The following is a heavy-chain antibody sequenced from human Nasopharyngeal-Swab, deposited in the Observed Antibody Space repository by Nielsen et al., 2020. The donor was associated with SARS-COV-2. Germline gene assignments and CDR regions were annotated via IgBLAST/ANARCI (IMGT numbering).Heavy chain of an antibody. CDR2: TYYRSTWYN. J-gene: IGHJ4*02. CDR3: ASGDWGHFDY. CDR1: GATVSIILGA. D-gene: IGHD7-27*01. Sequence: SETLSLTGALSGATVSIILGAWNWIRQSPSRGLEWLGRTYYRSTWYNDYAVSVKSRLTINPDTSKNQVSLQLNSVTPEDTAVYYCASGDWGHFDYWCQGTLVTVSS. V-gene: IGHV6-1*01.